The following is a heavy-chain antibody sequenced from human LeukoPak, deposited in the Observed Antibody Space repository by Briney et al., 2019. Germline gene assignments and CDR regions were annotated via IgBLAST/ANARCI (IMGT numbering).Heavy chain of an antibody. CDR3: ARFGSSLPMD. CDR1: GGSISSYY. D-gene: IGHD3-16*01. CDR2: IYYSGST. J-gene: IGHJ4*02. Sequence: SETLSLTCTVSGGSISSYYWSWIRQPPGKGLEWIGYIYYSGSTNYNPSLKSRVTISVDTSKNQFSLKLSSVTAADTAVYYCARFGSSLPMDWGQGTLVTVSS. V-gene: IGHV4-59*01.